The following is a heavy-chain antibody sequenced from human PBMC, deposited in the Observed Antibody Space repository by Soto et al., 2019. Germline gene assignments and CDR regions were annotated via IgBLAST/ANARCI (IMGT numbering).Heavy chain of an antibody. V-gene: IGHV3-21*01. D-gene: IGHD3-9*01. Sequence: EVQLVESGGGLVKPGGSLRLSCAASGFTFSSYSMNWVRQAPGKGLEWVSSISSSSSYIYYADSVKGRFTISRDNAKNSLYLQMNSLRAEDTAVYYCARGVGGIRYYDILAYYYYYGMDVWGQGTTVTVSS. CDR2: ISSSSSYI. CDR3: ARGVGGIRYYDILAYYYYYGMDV. J-gene: IGHJ6*02. CDR1: GFTFSSYS.